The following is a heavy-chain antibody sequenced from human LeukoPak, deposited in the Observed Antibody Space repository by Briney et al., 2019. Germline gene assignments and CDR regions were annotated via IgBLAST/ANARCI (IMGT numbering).Heavy chain of an antibody. V-gene: IGHV1-46*01. CDR3: ARDAEQRISSKGIYSYYYIDV. Sequence: ASVKVSCKASGYTFSNYYIHWVRQAPGQGLEWMGVINPSGGPTNYAPKFQGRVTMTRDMSTSTVYMELSSLRSEDTAVYYCARDAEQRISSKGIYSYYYIDVWGKGTTVTVSS. J-gene: IGHJ6*03. D-gene: IGHD6-13*01. CDR1: GYTFSNYY. CDR2: INPSGGPT.